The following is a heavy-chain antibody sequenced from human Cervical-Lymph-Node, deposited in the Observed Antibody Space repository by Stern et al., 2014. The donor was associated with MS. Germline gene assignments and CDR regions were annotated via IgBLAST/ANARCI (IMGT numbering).Heavy chain of an antibody. CDR3: STLVAH. CDR2: LISSGTSV. J-gene: IGHJ4*02. D-gene: IGHD3-16*02. V-gene: IGHV3-11*01. Sequence: QVQLVESGGGLVKPGGSLRLSCAASGFNFNDLYINWVRQRPGKGLEWISYLISSGTSVHYADSVKGRFLVSRNKDSNSFYLQMDSLRAEDTAIYYCSTLVAHWGQGTLVTVSS. CDR1: GFNFNDLY.